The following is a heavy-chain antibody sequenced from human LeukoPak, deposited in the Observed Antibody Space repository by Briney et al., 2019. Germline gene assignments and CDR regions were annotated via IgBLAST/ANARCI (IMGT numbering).Heavy chain of an antibody. CDR1: GGSFSGYY. D-gene: IGHD5-18*01. V-gene: IGHV4-34*01. J-gene: IGHJ4*02. CDR2: INHSGST. Sequence: SETLSLTCAVYGGSFSGYYWSWIRQPPGKGLEWIGEINHSGSTNYNPSLKSRVTISVDTSKNQFSLKLSSVTAADTAVYYRARAPWIQLWARRGFDYWGQGTLVTVSS. CDR3: ARAPWIQLWARRGFDY.